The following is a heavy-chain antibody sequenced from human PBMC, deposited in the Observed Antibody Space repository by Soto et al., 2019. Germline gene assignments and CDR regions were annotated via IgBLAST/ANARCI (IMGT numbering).Heavy chain of an antibody. V-gene: IGHV4-31*11. Sequence: QVQLQESGPGLVKPSQTLSLTCAVSGGSISNGGYYWSWIRQHPGKGLEWIGSIYFSGSTYYNPSLKSRVTISVATPKNQFSLKLSSVTAADTAVYFCARDSHSQQPNHRWGGGYIDVWGKGTTVTVSS. J-gene: IGHJ6*03. CDR2: IYFSGST. CDR3: ARDSHSQQPNHRWGGGYIDV. D-gene: IGHD6-13*01. CDR1: GGSISNGGYY.